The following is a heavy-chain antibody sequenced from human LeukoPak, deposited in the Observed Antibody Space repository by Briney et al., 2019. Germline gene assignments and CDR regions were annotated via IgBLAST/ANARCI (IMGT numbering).Heavy chain of an antibody. D-gene: IGHD1-1*01. CDR2: IFYSGNT. V-gene: IGHV4-39*07. CDR1: GGSISSSTYY. J-gene: IGHJ3*02. Sequence: SETLSLTCTVSGGSISSSTYYWGWIRQPPGKGLEWIGVIFYSGNTFCNPSLRSRVTISVDTSKNQFSLNLRSVTAADTAVYYCAREMGQVLDDAFDIWRQATMVTVCS. CDR3: AREMGQVLDDAFDI.